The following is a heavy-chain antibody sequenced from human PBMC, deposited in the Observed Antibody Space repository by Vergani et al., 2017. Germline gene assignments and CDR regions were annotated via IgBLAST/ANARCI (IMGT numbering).Heavy chain of an antibody. CDR3: ASRDITIFGVVIIRGYYYYGMDV. J-gene: IGHJ6*02. Sequence: QVQLVQSGAEVKKPGSSVKVSCKASPRTPSSHATSRVRQAPGQALEWTGGIIPTSGTANYAQESQGRVTMTADESASTAYMEPSSLRSEDTAGHYCASRDITIFGVVIIRGYYYYGMDVWGQGTTVTVSS. CDR2: IIPTSGTA. CDR1: PRTPSSHA. D-gene: IGHD3-3*01. V-gene: IGHV1-69*01.